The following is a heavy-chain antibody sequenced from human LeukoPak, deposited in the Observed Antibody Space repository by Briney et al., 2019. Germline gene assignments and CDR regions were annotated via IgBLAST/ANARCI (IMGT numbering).Heavy chain of an antibody. Sequence: ASVKVSCKVSGYTLTELSMHWVRQAPGKGLEWMGGFDPEDGETIYAQKFQGRVTITRDTSASTAYMELSSLRSEDTAVYYCASLFAPFDYWGQGTLVTVSS. D-gene: IGHD3-16*01. V-gene: IGHV1-24*01. CDR2: FDPEDGET. CDR1: GYTLTELS. CDR3: ASLFAPFDY. J-gene: IGHJ4*02.